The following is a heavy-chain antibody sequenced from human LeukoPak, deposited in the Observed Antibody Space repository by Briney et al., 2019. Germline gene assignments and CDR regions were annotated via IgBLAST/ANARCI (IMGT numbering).Heavy chain of an antibody. J-gene: IGHJ6*03. D-gene: IGHD2-21*01. V-gene: IGHV3-53*01. Sequence: GGSLRLSCAASGFTVSSNYMSWVRQAPGKGLEWVSVIYSGGSTYYADSVKGRFTISRDNSKNTLYLQMNSLRAEDTAVYYCARDRAGEGYYYYHYMDVWGKGTTVTVSS. CDR2: IYSGGST. CDR1: GFTVSSNY. CDR3: ARDRAGEGYYYYHYMDV.